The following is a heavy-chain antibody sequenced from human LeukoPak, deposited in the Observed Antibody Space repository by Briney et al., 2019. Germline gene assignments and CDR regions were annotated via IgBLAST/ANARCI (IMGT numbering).Heavy chain of an antibody. Sequence: PGGSLRLSCAAFGFTVSNNYMSWVRQAPGKGLEWVAAMYTGGTTYYADSVTGRFTISRDNSKNTLYLHMNSLRAEDTAVYYCAKDEATSGGGLASWGQGTLVSVSS. D-gene: IGHD3-16*01. CDR1: GFTVSNNY. J-gene: IGHJ4*02. CDR3: AKDEATSGGGLAS. CDR2: MYTGGTT. V-gene: IGHV3-53*01.